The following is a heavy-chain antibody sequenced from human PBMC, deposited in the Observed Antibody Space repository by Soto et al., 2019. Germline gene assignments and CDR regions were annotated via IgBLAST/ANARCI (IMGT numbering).Heavy chain of an antibody. D-gene: IGHD5-12*01. V-gene: IGHV3-30-3*01. CDR1: GFTFSSYA. CDR2: ISYDGSNK. J-gene: IGHJ4*02. CDR3: ARDFSEDGYKLVDY. Sequence: QVQLVESGGGVVQPGRSLRLSCAASGFTFSSYAMHWVRQAPGKGLEWVAVISYDGSNKYYADSVKGRFTISRDNSKNTLYLQMNSLRAEHTAVYYCARDFSEDGYKLVDYWGQGTLVTVSS.